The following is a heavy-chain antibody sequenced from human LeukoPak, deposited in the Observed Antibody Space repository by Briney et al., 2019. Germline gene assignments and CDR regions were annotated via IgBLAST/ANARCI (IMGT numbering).Heavy chain of an antibody. CDR1: GGSLSSSSYY. CDR2: IYYSGST. CDR3: ARDAGHGAPGFDY. D-gene: IGHD3-16*01. Sequence: SETLSLTCTVSGGSLSSSSYYWGWIRQPPGKGLEWIGYIYYSGSTNYNPSLKSRVTISVDTSKNQFSLKLSSVTAADTAVYYCARDAGHGAPGFDYWGQGTLVTVSS. V-gene: IGHV4-61*01. J-gene: IGHJ4*02.